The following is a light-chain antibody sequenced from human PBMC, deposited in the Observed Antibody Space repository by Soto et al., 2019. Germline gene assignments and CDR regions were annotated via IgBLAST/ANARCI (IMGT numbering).Light chain of an antibody. V-gene: IGKV3-15*01. Sequence: EIVMTQSPATLSVSPGERATLSCRASQNIGSELAWYQQKPGQAPRLLIYGASTGATGIPARFSGSGSGTEFTLTISSLQSGDFAVYYWQQYLQWPITFGQGTRLEI. CDR1: QNIGSE. CDR3: QQYLQWPIT. CDR2: GAS. J-gene: IGKJ5*01.